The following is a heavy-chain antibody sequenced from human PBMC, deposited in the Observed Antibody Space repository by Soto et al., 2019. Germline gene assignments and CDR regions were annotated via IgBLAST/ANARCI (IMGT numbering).Heavy chain of an antibody. Sequence: GGSLRLSCAASGFTFDDYAMHWVRQAPGKGLEWVSGISWNSGSIGYADSVKGRFTISRDNAKNSLYLQMNSLRAEDTALYYCAKDSTGTISWFDPWGQGTLVTVSS. CDR2: ISWNSGSI. J-gene: IGHJ5*02. D-gene: IGHD1-1*01. CDR3: AKDSTGTISWFDP. V-gene: IGHV3-9*01. CDR1: GFTFDDYA.